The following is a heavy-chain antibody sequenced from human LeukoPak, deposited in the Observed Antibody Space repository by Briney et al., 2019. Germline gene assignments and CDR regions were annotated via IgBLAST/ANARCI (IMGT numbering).Heavy chain of an antibody. CDR3: ARQGAAAAFDY. Sequence: GEALKISCNCSGYSFTSYWIGWVRQMPGKGLEWMVIIYPGDSDTRYSPSFQGQVTISADKSISTAYLQWSSLKASDTAMYYCARQGAAAAFDYWGQGTLVTVSS. J-gene: IGHJ4*02. V-gene: IGHV5-51*01. CDR1: GYSFTSYW. D-gene: IGHD6-13*01. CDR2: IYPGDSDT.